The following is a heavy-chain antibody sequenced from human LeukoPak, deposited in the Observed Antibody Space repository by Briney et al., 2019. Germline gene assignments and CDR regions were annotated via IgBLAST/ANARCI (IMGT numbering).Heavy chain of an antibody. CDR2: IIPIFGTA. D-gene: IGHD3-10*01. Sequence: SVKVSCKASGYTFTNSDINWVRQAPGQGLEWMGGIIPIFGTANYAQKFQGRVTITTDESTSTAYMELSSLRSEDTAVYYCARGHGSGSYYYYYYYYMDVWGKGTTVTVSS. CDR1: GYTFTNSD. J-gene: IGHJ6*03. CDR3: ARGHGSGSYYYYYYYYMDV. V-gene: IGHV1-69*05.